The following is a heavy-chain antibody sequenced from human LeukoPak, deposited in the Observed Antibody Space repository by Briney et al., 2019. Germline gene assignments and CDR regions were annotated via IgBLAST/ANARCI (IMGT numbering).Heavy chain of an antibody. CDR3: AKDLSYYYDSSGHSFDY. J-gene: IGHJ4*02. V-gene: IGHV3-23*01. CDR2: ISASGGAT. CDR1: GFTFSSQA. D-gene: IGHD3-22*01. Sequence: GSLRLSCAASGFTFSSQAMSWVRHPPGKGLEWLSSISASGGATYYAKSVKGRFIISRDNSKNTLYLQMNSLRAEDTAVYYCAKDLSYYYDSSGHSFDYWGQGTLVTVSS.